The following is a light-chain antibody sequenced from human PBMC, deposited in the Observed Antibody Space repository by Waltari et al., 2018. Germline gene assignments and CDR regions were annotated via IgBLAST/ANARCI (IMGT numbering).Light chain of an antibody. CDR1: QSLVYTDGNTY. V-gene: IGKV2-30*01. Sequence: VVMTQSXXSLXXXLGXXAXXSCXSXQSLVYTDGNTYLNWFQQXTGQSXRRLIYKVSNRDSXVPDRFSGSGSGSDFTLKISRVXXXDVAIYYCMQGTHWPRTFGQGTKVEIK. J-gene: IGKJ1*01. CDR3: MQGTHWPRT. CDR2: KVS.